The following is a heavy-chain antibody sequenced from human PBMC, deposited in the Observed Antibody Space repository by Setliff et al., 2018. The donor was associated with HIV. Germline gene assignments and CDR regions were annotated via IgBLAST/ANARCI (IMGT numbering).Heavy chain of an antibody. V-gene: IGHV1-24*01. J-gene: IGHJ5*02. CDR3: AGVPGGGGNWFDP. Sequence: ASVKVSCKVSGYTLAELSIHWVRQAPGKGLEWMGGFDPEDVETVYALQFQDRVTMTSDTSTSTVYMELTSLTSEDTAMYFCAGVPGGGGNWFDPWGQGTLVTVSS. CDR2: FDPEDVET. D-gene: IGHD3-16*01. CDR1: GYTLAELS.